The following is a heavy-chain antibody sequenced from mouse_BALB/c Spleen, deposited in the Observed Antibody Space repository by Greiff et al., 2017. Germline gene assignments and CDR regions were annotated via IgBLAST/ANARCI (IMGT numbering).Heavy chain of an antibody. D-gene: IGHD2-2*01. CDR1: GYTFTSYY. CDR3: TRGYYGNDEGYYAMDD. CDR2: INPSNGGT. Sequence: QVQLKESGAELVKPGASVKLSCKASGYTFTSYYMYWVKQRPGQGLEWIGEINPSNGGTNFNEKFKSKATLTVDKSSSTAYMQLSSLTSEDSAVYYCTRGYYGNDEGYYAMDDWGQGTSVTVSS. J-gene: IGHJ4*01. V-gene: IGHV1S81*02.